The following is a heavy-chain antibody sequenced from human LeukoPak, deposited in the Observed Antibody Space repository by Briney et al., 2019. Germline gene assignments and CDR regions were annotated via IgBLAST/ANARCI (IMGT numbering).Heavy chain of an antibody. D-gene: IGHD5-18*01. J-gene: IGHJ4*02. CDR2: IYYSGIT. CDR3: ARDVRGYSYGGSYDY. CDR1: GGSVSSGSYY. V-gene: IGHV4-61*01. Sequence: SETLSFTCTVSGGSVSSGSYYWSWIRQPPGKGLEWIGYIYYSGITNYNPSLKSRVTISADTSKNQFSLKLNSVTAADTAVYYCARDVRGYSYGGSYDYWGQGTLVTVSS.